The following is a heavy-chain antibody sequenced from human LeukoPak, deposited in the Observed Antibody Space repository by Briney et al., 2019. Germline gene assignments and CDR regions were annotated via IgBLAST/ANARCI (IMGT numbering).Heavy chain of an antibody. V-gene: IGHV3-9*01. Sequence: GGSLRLSCAASGFTFDDYAMHWVRQAPGKGLERVSGISWNSGSIGYADSVKGRFTISRDNAKNSLYLQMNSLRAEDTALYYCAKRGAAAGTGDAFDIWGQGTMVTVSS. J-gene: IGHJ3*02. CDR3: AKRGAAAGTGDAFDI. CDR1: GFTFDDYA. CDR2: ISWNSGSI. D-gene: IGHD6-13*01.